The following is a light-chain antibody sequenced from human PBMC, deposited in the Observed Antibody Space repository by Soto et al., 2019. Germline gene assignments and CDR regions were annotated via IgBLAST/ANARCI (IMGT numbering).Light chain of an antibody. CDR3: QQYGRTSWT. Sequence: EIVLTQSPGTLSLSPGEGATLSCRASQSVSTNFFAWYQQKPGQAPRLLIYGASTRATGIPDRFSGSGSGTDFTLTTSRLEPEDFAVYYCQQYGRTSWTFGQGTKV. J-gene: IGKJ1*01. CDR1: QSVSTNF. CDR2: GAS. V-gene: IGKV3-20*01.